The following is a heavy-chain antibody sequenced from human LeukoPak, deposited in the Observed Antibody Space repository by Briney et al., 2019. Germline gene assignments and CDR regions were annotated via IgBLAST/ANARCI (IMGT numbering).Heavy chain of an antibody. Sequence: GASVKVSCKVSGYTLTELSMHWVRQAPGKGLEWMGGFDPEDGETIYAQKFQGRVTMTRDTSTSTVYMELSSLRSEDTAVYYCARDRGARIKNYMDVWGKGTTVTISS. J-gene: IGHJ6*03. D-gene: IGHD1-26*01. V-gene: IGHV1-24*01. CDR1: GYTLTELS. CDR2: FDPEDGET. CDR3: ARDRGARIKNYMDV.